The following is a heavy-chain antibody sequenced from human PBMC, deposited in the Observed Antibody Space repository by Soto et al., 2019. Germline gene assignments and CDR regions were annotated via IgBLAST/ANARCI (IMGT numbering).Heavy chain of an antibody. Sequence: EVQLLESGGGLVQPGGSLRLSCAASGFTFSSYGMSWVRQAPGKGLGWVSAISGSGYSTYYEDSVKGRFTISRDNSKNTLYLQLNSLRAEDTAVYYCAKSRSVGATTPFDYWGQGTLVTVSS. CDR1: GFTFSSYG. V-gene: IGHV3-23*01. D-gene: IGHD1-26*01. J-gene: IGHJ4*02. CDR3: AKSRSVGATTPFDY. CDR2: ISGSGYST.